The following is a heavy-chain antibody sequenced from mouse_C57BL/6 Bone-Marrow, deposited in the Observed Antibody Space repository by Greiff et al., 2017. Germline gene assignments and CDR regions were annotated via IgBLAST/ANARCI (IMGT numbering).Heavy chain of an antibody. CDR1: GYAFTNYL. Sequence: VHLVESGAELVRPGTSVKVSCKASGYAFTNYLIEWVKQRPGQGLEWIGVINPGSGGTNYNEKFKGKATLTADKSSSTAYMQLSSLTSEDSAVYFCARRRIYYAMDYWGQGTSVTVSS. CDR3: ARRRIYYAMDY. J-gene: IGHJ4*01. CDR2: INPGSGGT. V-gene: IGHV1-54*01.